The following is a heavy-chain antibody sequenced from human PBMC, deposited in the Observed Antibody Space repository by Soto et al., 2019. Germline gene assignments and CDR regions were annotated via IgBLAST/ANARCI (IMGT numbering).Heavy chain of an antibody. CDR3: ATMPGFLVPTLEADY. V-gene: IGHV4-39*01. Sequence: HLQLQESGPGLVKPSETLSLTCTVSGNSISDRNYYWGWIRQPPGKGLEWVGSIFYTGSTSYSPSLRGRVPISVDTSKNQFSLKVTSVTAADTAIYFCATMPGFLVPTLEADYWGQGALVTVSS. J-gene: IGHJ4*02. CDR2: IFYTGST. D-gene: IGHD3-3*01. CDR1: GNSISDRNYY.